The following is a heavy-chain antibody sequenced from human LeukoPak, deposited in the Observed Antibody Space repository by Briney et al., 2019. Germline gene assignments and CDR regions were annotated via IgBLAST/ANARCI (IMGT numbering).Heavy chain of an antibody. CDR1: GYRFTSYG. V-gene: IGHV1-18*01. Sequence: ASVKVSCKASGYRFTSYGISWVRQAPGQGLEWMAWISAYNGNTNYAQKFQGRVIMTTDTSTSTAYMGLRSLRSDDTAVYYCARDPDCSSTRCSESPFDYWGQGTLVTVSS. J-gene: IGHJ4*02. CDR2: ISAYNGNT. D-gene: IGHD2-2*01. CDR3: ARDPDCSSTRCSESPFDY.